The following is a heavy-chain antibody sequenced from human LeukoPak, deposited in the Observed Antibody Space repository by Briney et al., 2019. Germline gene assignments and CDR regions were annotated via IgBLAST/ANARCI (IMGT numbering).Heavy chain of an antibody. J-gene: IGHJ4*02. V-gene: IGHV3-33*01. CDR2: IWYDGSNK. D-gene: IGHD3-3*01. CDR1: GFTFSSYG. CDR3: AGGEYDFWSGYYLGGLY. Sequence: GSSLRLSCAASGFTFSSYGMHWVRQAPGKGLEWVAVIWYDGSNKYYAGSVKGRFTISRDNSKNTLYLQMNSLRAEDTAVYYCAGGEYDFWSGYYLGGLYWGQGTLVTVSS.